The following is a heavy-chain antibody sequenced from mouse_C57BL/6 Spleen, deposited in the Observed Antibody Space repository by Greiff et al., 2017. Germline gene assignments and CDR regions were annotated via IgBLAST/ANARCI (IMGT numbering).Heavy chain of an antibody. J-gene: IGHJ4*01. CDR3: ARRRITTLYYYAMDY. D-gene: IGHD2-4*01. CDR2: INPNNGGT. Sequence: EVQLQQSGPELVKPGASVKISCKASGYTFTDYYMNWVKQSHGKSLEWIGDINPNNGGTSYNQKFKGKATLTVDKSSSTAYMELRSLTSEDSAVYYCARRRITTLYYYAMDYWGQGTSVTVSS. V-gene: IGHV1-26*01. CDR1: GYTFTDYY.